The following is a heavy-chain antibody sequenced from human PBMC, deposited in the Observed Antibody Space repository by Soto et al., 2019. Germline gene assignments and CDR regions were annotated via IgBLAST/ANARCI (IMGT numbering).Heavy chain of an antibody. V-gene: IGHV3-30-3*01. D-gene: IGHD3-10*01. CDR1: GYTFSDHA. Sequence: QVQLVESGGGVVEPGRSLRLSCAASGYTFSDHAMHWVRQAPGKGLEWLALISYDGINKNYADSVRGRFTISTDSSNATLFLQMDSLRPEDTAVDYCVGSSGCWVQGTLVTVSS. CDR3: VGSSGC. CDR2: ISYDGINK. J-gene: IGHJ4*02.